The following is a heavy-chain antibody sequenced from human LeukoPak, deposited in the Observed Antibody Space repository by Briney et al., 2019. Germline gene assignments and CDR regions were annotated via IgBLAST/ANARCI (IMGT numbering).Heavy chain of an antibody. V-gene: IGHV1-2*02. CDR3: ARVYSSSWWYFDY. CDR2: INPNSGGT. Sequence: GASVKVSCTASGYTFTGYYMHWVRQAPGQGLEWMGWINPNSGGTNYAQKFQGRVTMTRDTSISTAYMELSRLRSDDTAVYYCARVYSSSWWYFDYWGQGTLVTVSS. CDR1: GYTFTGYY. J-gene: IGHJ4*02. D-gene: IGHD6-13*01.